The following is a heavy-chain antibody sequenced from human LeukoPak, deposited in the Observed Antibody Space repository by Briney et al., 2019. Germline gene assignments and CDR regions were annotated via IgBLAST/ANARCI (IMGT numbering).Heavy chain of an antibody. V-gene: IGHV4-34*01. CDR3: ARVLGDYIPARSYCFDY. CDR1: GGSFSGYY. Sequence: PSETLSLTCAVYGGSFSGYYWSWIRQPPGKGLEWIGEINHSGSTNYNPSLKSRVTISVDTSKNQFSLKLSSVTAADTAVYYCARVLGDYIPARSYCFDYWGQGTLVTVSS. CDR2: INHSGST. J-gene: IGHJ4*02. D-gene: IGHD4-17*01.